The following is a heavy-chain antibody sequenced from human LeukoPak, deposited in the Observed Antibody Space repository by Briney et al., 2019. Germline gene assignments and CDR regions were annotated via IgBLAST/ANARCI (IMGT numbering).Heavy chain of an antibody. Sequence: GSLRLSCAASGFTFSSYAMSWVRQAPGKGLEWVSAISGSGGSTYYADSVKGRFTISRDNSKNTLYLQMNSLRAEDTAVYYCAKERGGYCSSTSCRASPFDYWGQGTLVTVSS. CDR2: ISGSGGST. CDR1: GFTFSSYA. J-gene: IGHJ4*02. D-gene: IGHD2-2*03. V-gene: IGHV3-23*01. CDR3: AKERGGYCSSTSCRASPFDY.